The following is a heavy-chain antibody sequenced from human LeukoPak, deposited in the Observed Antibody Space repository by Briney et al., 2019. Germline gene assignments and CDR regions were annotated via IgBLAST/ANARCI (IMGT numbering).Heavy chain of an antibody. D-gene: IGHD3-9*01. CDR1: GYTFTGYY. J-gene: IGHJ4*02. CDR2: INPNSGVT. CDR3: ASGDNILTTYYDFYFDY. Sequence: ASVKVSCKASGYTFTGYYIHWMRQAPGQGLEWMGWINPNSGVTSSAQKFQGRVTMTRDTSISTAYMELSRLRSDDTAVYYCASGDNILTTYYDFYFDYWGQGTLVTVSS. V-gene: IGHV1-2*02.